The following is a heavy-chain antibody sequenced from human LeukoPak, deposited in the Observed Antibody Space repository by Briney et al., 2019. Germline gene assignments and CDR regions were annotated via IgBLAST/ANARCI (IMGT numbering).Heavy chain of an antibody. V-gene: IGHV3-30*04. Sequence: GGSLRLSCEASGFAFNKYSMHWVRQAPGKGLEWVGLILYDGNNEYYADSVKGRFTISRDNSKNTLYLQMNSLKTEDTAVYFCARDPVVIGTDWFHFDSWGQGSLVTVSS. J-gene: IGHJ4*02. CDR3: ARDPVVIGTDWFHFDS. D-gene: IGHD3-9*01. CDR2: ILYDGNNE. CDR1: GFAFNKYS.